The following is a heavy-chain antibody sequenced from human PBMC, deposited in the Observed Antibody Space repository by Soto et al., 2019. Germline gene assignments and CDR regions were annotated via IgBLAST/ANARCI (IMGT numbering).Heavy chain of an antibody. J-gene: IGHJ4*02. Sequence: LSLTCTVSGGSISSYYWSWIRQPPGKGLEWIGYIYYSGSTNYNPSLKSRVTISVDTSKNQFSLKLSSVTAADTAVYYCARVTEKATFDYWGQGTLGTRLL. CDR2: IYYSGST. V-gene: IGHV4-59*01. D-gene: IGHD2-21*02. CDR3: ARVTEKATFDY. CDR1: GGSISSYY.